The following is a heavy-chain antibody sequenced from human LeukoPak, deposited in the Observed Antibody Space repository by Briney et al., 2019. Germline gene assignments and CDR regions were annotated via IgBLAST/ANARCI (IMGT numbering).Heavy chain of an antibody. CDR2: ISSSGSTI. CDR3: AKGEIAAAALFDY. V-gene: IGHV3-48*03. D-gene: IGHD6-13*01. CDR1: GFTFSSYE. J-gene: IGHJ4*02. Sequence: GGSLRLSCAASGFTFSSYEMNWVRQAPGKGLEWVSYISSSGSTIYYADSVKGRFTISRDNAKNTLYLQMNSLRAEDTAVYYCAKGEIAAAALFDYWGQGTLVTVSS.